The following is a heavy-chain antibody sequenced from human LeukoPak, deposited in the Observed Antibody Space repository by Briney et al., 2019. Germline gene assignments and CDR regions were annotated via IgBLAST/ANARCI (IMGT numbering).Heavy chain of an antibody. V-gene: IGHV4-34*01. D-gene: IGHD2-15*01. CDR3: ASTRNWFDP. CDR1: GGSFSGYY. Sequence: SETLSLTCAVYGGSFSGYYWSWIRQPPGKGLEWIGEINHSGSTNYNPSLKSRVTISVDTSKNQFSLKLSSVTAADTAVYYCASTRNWFDPWGQGTLVTVSS. CDR2: INHSGST. J-gene: IGHJ5*02.